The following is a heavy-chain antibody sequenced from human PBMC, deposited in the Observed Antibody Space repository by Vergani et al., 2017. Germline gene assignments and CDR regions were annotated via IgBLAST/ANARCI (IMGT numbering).Heavy chain of an antibody. CDR3: ATYHVPYXGYRTPYDDVAFDI. CDR2: IYAGDSDV. J-gene: IGHJ3*02. D-gene: IGHD3-22*01. CDR1: GYSITNYW. V-gene: IGHV5-51*03. Sequence: EVQLVQSGAEVKKPGESVKISCQGSGYSITNYWIAWVRQRPGKGLEWMGIIYAGDSDVRYSPSFQGQVTMSVDKSLSTAYLQWSSLKASDTAMYYCATYHVPYXGYRTPYDDVAFDIWGQGTMVTVSS.